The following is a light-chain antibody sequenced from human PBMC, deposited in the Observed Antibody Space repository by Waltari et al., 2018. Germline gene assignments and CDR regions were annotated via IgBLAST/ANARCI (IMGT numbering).Light chain of an antibody. Sequence: DFVMTQSPDSLTVSLGERDTINCKSSQSVLYTSDSKNYLAWYQQIPGQPPKLLIYWASIRASGVPDRFSGSGSGTDFTLTISSLQAEDVALYYCQQYYTTPFTFGQGTTLEIK. J-gene: IGKJ2*01. CDR2: WAS. CDR3: QQYYTTPFT. V-gene: IGKV4-1*01. CDR1: QSVLYTSDSKNY.